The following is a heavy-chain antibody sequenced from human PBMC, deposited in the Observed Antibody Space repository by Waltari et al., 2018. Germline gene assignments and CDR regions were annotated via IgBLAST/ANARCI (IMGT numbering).Heavy chain of an antibody. Sequence: QVQLQESGPGLVKPSETLSLTCTVSGGSISSYYWGWILQPPGRGLEWIGEIYYSGSANYNPYLKSRVTTSVDTSKNHFSLKVSSVTAADTAVYYCAREEDWYFDLWGRGTLVTVSS. J-gene: IGHJ2*01. CDR2: IYYSGSA. V-gene: IGHV4-59*01. CDR3: AREEDWYFDL. CDR1: GGSISSYY.